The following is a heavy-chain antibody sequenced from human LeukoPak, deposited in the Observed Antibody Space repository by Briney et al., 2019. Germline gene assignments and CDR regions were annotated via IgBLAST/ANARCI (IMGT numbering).Heavy chain of an antibody. J-gene: IGHJ5*02. D-gene: IGHD3-10*01. V-gene: IGHV4-39*01. CDR3: ASAEWFGEFNNWFDP. Sequence: SETLSLTCTVSGGSISSSSYYWGWIRQPPGKGLEWIGSICYSGSTYYNPSLKSRVTISVDTSKSQFSLKLSSVTAADTAVYYCASAEWFGEFNNWFDPWGQGTLVTVSS. CDR1: GGSISSSSYY. CDR2: ICYSGST.